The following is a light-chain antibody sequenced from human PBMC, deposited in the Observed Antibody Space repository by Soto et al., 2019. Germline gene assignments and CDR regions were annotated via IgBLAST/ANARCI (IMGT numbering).Light chain of an antibody. J-gene: IGKJ2*01. CDR1: QDIRF. Sequence: DIQMTQSPFSLSASVGDRVTITCRASQDIRFLGWFQQKPGEAPKRLIYATSNLEGGVPSRFSGSGSGTEFTLTISSLQPEHFATYYCLQHNTYPYTFGQGTKVDI. CDR2: ATS. CDR3: LQHNTYPYT. V-gene: IGKV1-17*01.